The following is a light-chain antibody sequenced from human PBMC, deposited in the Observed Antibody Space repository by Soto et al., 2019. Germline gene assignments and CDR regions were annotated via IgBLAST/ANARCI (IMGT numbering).Light chain of an antibody. CDR3: NSYTTSGAIV. CDR2: DVA. Sequence: QSALTQPASVSGSPGQSITISCTGTSSDIGGYNFVSWYQQHPGNALNLIIYDVASRPSGVSDRFSGSKSGNAASLTISGLQAEDEALYYCNSYTTSGAIVFGGGTQLTVL. V-gene: IGLV2-14*03. CDR1: SSDIGGYNF. J-gene: IGLJ7*01.